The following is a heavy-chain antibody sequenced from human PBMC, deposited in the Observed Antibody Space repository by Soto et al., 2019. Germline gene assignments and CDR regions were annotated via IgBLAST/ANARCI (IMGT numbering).Heavy chain of an antibody. J-gene: IGHJ6*02. V-gene: IGHV1-69*12. CDR2: IIPIFGTA. D-gene: IGHD1-1*01. Sequence: QVQLVQSGAEVKKPGSSVKVSCKASGGTFSSYAISWVRQAPGQGLEWMGGIIPIFGTANYAQKFQGRVTIPADESTSTAYMELSSLRSEDTAVYYCSTHPNATITYYYGMDVWGQGTTVTVSS. CDR1: GGTFSSYA. CDR3: STHPNATITYYYGMDV.